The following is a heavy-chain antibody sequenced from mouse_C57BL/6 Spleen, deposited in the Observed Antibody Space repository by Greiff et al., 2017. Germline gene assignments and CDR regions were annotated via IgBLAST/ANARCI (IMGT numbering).Heavy chain of an antibody. CDR3: AREDGSSYPWFAY. J-gene: IGHJ3*01. CDR1: GYTFTDYN. Sequence: SGPELVKPGASVKIPCKASGYTFTDYNMDWVKQSHGKSLEWIGDINPNNGGTIYNQKFKGKATLTVDKSSSTAYMELRSLTSEDTAVYYCAREDGSSYPWFAYWGQGTLVTVSA. CDR2: INPNNGGT. V-gene: IGHV1-18*01. D-gene: IGHD1-1*01.